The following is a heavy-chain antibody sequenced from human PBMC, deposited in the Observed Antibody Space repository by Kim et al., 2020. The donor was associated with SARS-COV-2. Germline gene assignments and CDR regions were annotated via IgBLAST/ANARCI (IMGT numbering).Heavy chain of an antibody. D-gene: IGHD1-26*01. V-gene: IGHV5-51*01. CDR3: ARRLSGSFSRPFDY. Sequence: SPSFQGQVTISADKSISTAYLQWSSLKASDTAMYYCARRLSGSFSRPFDYWGQGTLVTVSS. J-gene: IGHJ4*02.